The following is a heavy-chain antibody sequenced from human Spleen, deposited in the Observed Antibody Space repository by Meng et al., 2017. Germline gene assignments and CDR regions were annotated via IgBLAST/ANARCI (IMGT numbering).Heavy chain of an antibody. CDR2: INTYTGKT. CDR3: ARGVDAGVDY. V-gene: IGHV1-18*01. D-gene: IGHD5-12*01. J-gene: IGHJ4*02. Sequence: QGQLVQSGAEWKKPWASVKVSCDASGYTLSRDGFSWVRQAPGQGLEWLGWINTYTGKTDYAQKFQGRVTMTRDTSITTAYMELSSLGYEDTAVYYCARGVDAGVDYWGQGTLVTVSS. CDR1: GYTLSRDG.